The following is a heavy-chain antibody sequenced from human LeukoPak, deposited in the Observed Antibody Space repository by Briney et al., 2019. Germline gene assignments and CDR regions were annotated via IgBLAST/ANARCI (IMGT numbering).Heavy chain of an antibody. D-gene: IGHD3-10*01. V-gene: IGHV3-30*03. J-gene: IGHJ5*02. CDR2: ISYDGSKN. CDR1: GFTFSNYG. Sequence: GGALRLSCAASGFTFSNYGMHWVRQAPGKGLEWVAVISYDGSKNYSADSVKGRFTVSRDNAKNSLYLQMNSLRAEDTAVYYCARESGITMLRGAHTPWGQGILVTVSS. CDR3: ARESGITMLRGAHTP.